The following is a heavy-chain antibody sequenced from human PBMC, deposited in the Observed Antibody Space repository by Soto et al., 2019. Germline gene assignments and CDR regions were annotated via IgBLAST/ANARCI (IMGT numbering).Heavy chain of an antibody. Sequence: LRLSCAASGFTFSSYGMHWVRQAPGKGLEWVAVISYDGSNKYYADSVKGRFTISRDNSKNTLYLQMNSLRAEDTAVYYCAKDYNYYDSSGPIDYWGQGTLVTVSS. D-gene: IGHD3-22*01. CDR3: AKDYNYYDSSGPIDY. V-gene: IGHV3-30*18. CDR2: ISYDGSNK. J-gene: IGHJ4*02. CDR1: GFTFSSYG.